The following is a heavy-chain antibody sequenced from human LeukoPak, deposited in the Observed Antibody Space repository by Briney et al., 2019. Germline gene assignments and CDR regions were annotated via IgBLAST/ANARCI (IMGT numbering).Heavy chain of an antibody. CDR1: GFTFSSDG. CDR2: IWYDGSNK. V-gene: IGHV3-33*01. D-gene: IGHD5-18*01. Sequence: GGSLRLSCAASGFTFSSDGMRWVRQAPGKGLEWVAVIWYDGSNKYYADSVKGRFTISRDNSKNTLYLQMNSLRAEDTAVYYCARDLKRGYSYGSDYWGQGTLVTVSS. CDR3: ARDLKRGYSYGSDY. J-gene: IGHJ4*02.